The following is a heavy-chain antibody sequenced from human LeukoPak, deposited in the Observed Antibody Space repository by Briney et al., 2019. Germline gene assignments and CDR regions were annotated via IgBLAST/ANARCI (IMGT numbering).Heavy chain of an antibody. CDR2: ISGSGGST. J-gene: IGHJ4*02. CDR3: AKGGRGYSYGY. CDR1: GFTFSSYA. V-gene: IGHV3-23*01. Sequence: EGSLRLSCAASGFTFSSYAMSWVRQAPGKGLEWVSAISGSGGSTYYADSVKGRFTISRDNSENTLYLQMNSLRAEDTAVYYCAKGGRGYSYGYWGQGTLVTVSS. D-gene: IGHD5-18*01.